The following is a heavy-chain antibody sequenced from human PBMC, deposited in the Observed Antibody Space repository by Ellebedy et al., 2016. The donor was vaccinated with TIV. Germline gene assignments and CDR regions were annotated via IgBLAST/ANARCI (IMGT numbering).Heavy chain of an antibody. CDR3: ARDGGVGWYSLD. V-gene: IGHV1-3*04. D-gene: IGHD6-19*01. CDR2: INTDTGHA. J-gene: IGHJ4*02. Sequence: AASVTVSCKASGYTFNRHAIHWVRQVPGQRPDWMGWINTDTGHAEYSKNFQGRVTIGRDTSASTAYMEVSSLTSEDTAVYYCARDGGVGWYSLDWGQGTLITVSS. CDR1: GYTFNRHA.